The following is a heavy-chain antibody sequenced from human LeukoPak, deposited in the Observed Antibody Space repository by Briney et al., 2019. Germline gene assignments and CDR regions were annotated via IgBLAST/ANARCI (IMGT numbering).Heavy chain of an antibody. CDR1: GVSISSGSYY. D-gene: IGHD3-22*01. J-gene: IGHJ4*02. CDR2: IYTSGST. CDR3: ARGRVGGYFWYFDY. Sequence: SETLSLTCTVSGVSISSGSYYWSWIRQPGGKGLEWIGRIYTSGSTNYNPSLKSRVTISVDTSKNQFSLKLSSVTAADTAVYYCARGRVGGYFWYFDYWGQGTLVTVSS. V-gene: IGHV4-61*02.